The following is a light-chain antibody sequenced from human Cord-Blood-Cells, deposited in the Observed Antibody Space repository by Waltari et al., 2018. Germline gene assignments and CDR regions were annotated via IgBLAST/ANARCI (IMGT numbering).Light chain of an antibody. Sequence: QMTQFPSSLSASVGAGLTITCPSKQGISSYLNLYQQKPGKAPRLMIYASSSLQSGVPSRFSGSRSGTEFALTIRSPQPNDFATDFGRQSYITPRLPFSGGTTVEMK. J-gene: IGKJ4*02. CDR3: RQSYITPRLP. V-gene: IGKV1-39*01. CDR1: QGISSY. CDR2: ASS.